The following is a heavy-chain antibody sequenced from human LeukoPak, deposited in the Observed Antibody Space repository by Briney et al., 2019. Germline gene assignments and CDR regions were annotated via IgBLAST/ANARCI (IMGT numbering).Heavy chain of an antibody. D-gene: IGHD6-13*01. V-gene: IGHV1-2*02. CDR1: GYTFTGYY. Sequence: ASVKVSCKASGYTFTGYYMHWVRQAPGQGLEWMGWINPNSGGTNYAQKFQGRVTMTRDTSISTAYMELSRLRSDDTAVYYCARESILAAAGYYFDYWGPGTLVTVSS. CDR2: INPNSGGT. J-gene: IGHJ4*02. CDR3: ARESILAAAGYYFDY.